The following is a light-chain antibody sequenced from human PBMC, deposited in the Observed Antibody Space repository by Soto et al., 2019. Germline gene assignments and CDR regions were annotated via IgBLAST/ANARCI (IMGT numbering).Light chain of an antibody. CDR3: QQRHNWPPLS. CDR2: DAS. Sequence: EIVLTQSPATLSLSPGERATLSCRASQSVGSYLIWYQQKPGQAPRLLIYDASIRATGMPARFTGSGSGTDFTLTISSLDPEDFAVYYCQQRHNWPPLSFGGGTKVEI. V-gene: IGKV3-11*01. J-gene: IGKJ4*01. CDR1: QSVGSY.